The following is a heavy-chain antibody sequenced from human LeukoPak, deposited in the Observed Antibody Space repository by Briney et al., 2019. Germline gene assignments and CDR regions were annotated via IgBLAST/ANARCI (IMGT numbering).Heavy chain of an antibody. J-gene: IGHJ5*02. CDR3: ARDRDGNNWFDP. Sequence: PSETLSLTCTVSGGSISNYYWSWIRQPPGKGLEWIGYIYYSGSTNYNPSLKSRVTISVDTSKNQFSLKLTSVTAADTAVYYCARDRDGNNWFDPWGQGTLVTVSS. D-gene: IGHD5-24*01. CDR2: IYYSGST. V-gene: IGHV4-59*01. CDR1: GGSISNYY.